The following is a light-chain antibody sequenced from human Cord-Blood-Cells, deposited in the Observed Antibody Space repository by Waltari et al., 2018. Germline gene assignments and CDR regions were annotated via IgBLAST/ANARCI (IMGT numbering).Light chain of an antibody. CDR3: MQAHQTCPYT. J-gene: IGKJ2*01. V-gene: IGKV2-28*01. Sequence: DIVMTQSLLSLPVTPGEPASISCRSGQSLLHSNGYNYLDWYLQKPGQSLQLLVYFGSNPTSGVTDAFSGSRSGTKFTPKTIRVLDDDVGVYYCMQAHQTCPYTFGQGTKLEIK. CDR1: QSLLHSNGYNY. CDR2: FGS.